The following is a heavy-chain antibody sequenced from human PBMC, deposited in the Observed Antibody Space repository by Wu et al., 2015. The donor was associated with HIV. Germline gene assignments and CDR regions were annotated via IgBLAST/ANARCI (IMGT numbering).Heavy chain of an antibody. CDR2: IIPIFGTA. Sequence: QVQLVQSGAEVKKPGSSVKVSCKASGGTFSSYAISWVRQAPGQGLEWMGGIIPIFGTANYAQKFQGRVTITADESTSTAYMELSSLRSEDTAVYYCARAPVYPYDILYWPPTSTYHYMDVWGERDRPVTVSS. CDR3: ARAPVYPYDILYWPPTSTYHYMDV. CDR1: GGTFSSYA. D-gene: IGHD3-9*01. J-gene: IGHJ6*03. V-gene: IGHV1-69*12.